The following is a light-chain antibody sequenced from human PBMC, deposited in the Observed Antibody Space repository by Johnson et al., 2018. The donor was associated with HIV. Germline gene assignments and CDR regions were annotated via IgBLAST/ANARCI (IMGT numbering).Light chain of an antibody. J-gene: IGLJ1*01. Sequence: QSVLTQPPSVSAAPGQKVTISCCGSSSNIGNNDVSWYQQLPGTAPKVLIYDNNKRPSGIPDRFSGSKSGTSATLGSTGLQTGDEADYYCGTWDTSLSAGGVFGTGTKGTVL. CDR1: SSNIGNND. CDR2: DNN. V-gene: IGLV1-51*01. CDR3: GTWDTSLSAGGV.